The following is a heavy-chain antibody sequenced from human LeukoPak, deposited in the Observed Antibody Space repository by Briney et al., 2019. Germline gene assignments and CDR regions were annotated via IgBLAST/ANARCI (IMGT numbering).Heavy chain of an antibody. CDR1: GDPISTYH. CDR3: ARDKRHSYGRYFAH. Sequence: SETLSLTCSVFGDPISTYHWNWIRKPPGKGLEWIAYMQSSGNSQYNPSLKSRVAMSVDTSKNQVVLNLSSVTAADTAVYYCARDKRHSYGRYFAHWGQGMLVTVSS. J-gene: IGHJ4*02. CDR2: MQSSGNS. D-gene: IGHD5-18*01. V-gene: IGHV4-59*01.